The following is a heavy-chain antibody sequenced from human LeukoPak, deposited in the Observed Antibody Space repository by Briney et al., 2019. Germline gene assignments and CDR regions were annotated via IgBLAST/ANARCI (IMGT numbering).Heavy chain of an antibody. CDR3: ARVGYDFWSGYSYYYYYMDV. D-gene: IGHD3-3*01. CDR2: ISSSSSYI. CDR1: GFTFSSYS. Sequence: GGSLRLSCAASGFTFSSYSMNWVRQAPGKGLEWVSSISSSSSYIYYADSVKGRFTISRDNAKNSLYLQMNSLRAEDTAVYYCARVGYDFWSGYSYYYYYMDVWGKGTTVTVSS. J-gene: IGHJ6*03. V-gene: IGHV3-21*01.